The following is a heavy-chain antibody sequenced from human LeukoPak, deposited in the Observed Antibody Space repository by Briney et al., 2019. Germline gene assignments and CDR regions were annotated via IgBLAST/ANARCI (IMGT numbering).Heavy chain of an antibody. V-gene: IGHV3-7*01. D-gene: IGHD4-17*01. CDR1: GFTFSSYW. CDR2: IKQDGSEK. Sequence: PGGSLRLSCAASGFTFSSYWMSWVRQAPGKGLECVANIKQDGSEKYYVDSVKGRFTISRDNAKNSLYLQMNSLRAEDTAVYYCARDRSTTVTTIPCYYYYYMDVWGKGTTVTVSS. CDR3: ARDRSTTVTTIPCYYYYYMDV. J-gene: IGHJ6*03.